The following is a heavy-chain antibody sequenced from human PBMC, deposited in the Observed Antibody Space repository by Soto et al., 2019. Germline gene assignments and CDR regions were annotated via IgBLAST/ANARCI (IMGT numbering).Heavy chain of an antibody. CDR1: GYTFTSYA. CDR3: ATAYRGYEKTTTNYYYYGMDV. D-gene: IGHD5-12*01. J-gene: IGHJ6*02. Sequence: QVQLVQSGAEVKKPGASVKVSCKASGYTFTSYAMHWVRQAPGQRXXXMGWINAGNGNTKYSQKFQGRVTITRDTSASTAYMELSSLRSEDTAVYYCATAYRGYEKTTTNYYYYGMDVWGQGTTVTVSS. V-gene: IGHV1-3*01. CDR2: INAGNGNT.